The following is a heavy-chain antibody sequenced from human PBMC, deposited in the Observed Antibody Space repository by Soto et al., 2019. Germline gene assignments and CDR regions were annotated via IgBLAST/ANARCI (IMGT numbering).Heavy chain of an antibody. Sequence: EVQLVESGGGLVQPGGSLRLSCAASGFTFSSYWMSWVRQAPGKGLEWVANIKQDGSENYYVDSVKGRFTISRDNAKNSLYLQMNSLRAEDTAVYYWARVKRGDCGEFDYWGQGTLVTVSS. CDR1: GFTFSSYW. J-gene: IGHJ4*02. V-gene: IGHV3-7*05. CDR3: ARVKRGDCGEFDY. CDR2: IKQDGSEN. D-gene: IGHD2-21*02.